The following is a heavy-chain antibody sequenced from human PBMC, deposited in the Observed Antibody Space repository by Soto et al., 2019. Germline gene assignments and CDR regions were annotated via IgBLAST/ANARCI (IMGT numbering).Heavy chain of an antibody. V-gene: IGHV4-31*03. D-gene: IGHD3-22*01. CDR1: GGSISSGGYY. J-gene: IGHJ6*02. CDR2: IYYSGST. Sequence: TSETLSLTCTVSGGSISSGGYYWSWIRQHPGKGLEWIGYIYYSGSTYYNPSLKSRVTISVDTSKNQFSLKLSSVTAADTAVYYCAREYYYDSSGYYLASYGMDVWGQGTTVTVSS. CDR3: AREYYYDSSGYYLASYGMDV.